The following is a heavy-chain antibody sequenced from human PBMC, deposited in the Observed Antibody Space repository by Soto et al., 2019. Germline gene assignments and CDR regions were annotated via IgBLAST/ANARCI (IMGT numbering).Heavy chain of an antibody. CDR2: ISGSGGST. CDR3: AKDQGSSWYEIDY. Sequence: EVQLLESGGGLVQPGGSLRLSCAASGFTFSNYAVTWVRQAPGKGLEWVSTISGSGGSTYYADSVKGRFTISRDNSKNALYLQMHGLRAEDTAVYYCAKDQGSSWYEIDYWGQGTLVTVSS. D-gene: IGHD6-13*01. J-gene: IGHJ4*02. V-gene: IGHV3-23*01. CDR1: GFTFSNYA.